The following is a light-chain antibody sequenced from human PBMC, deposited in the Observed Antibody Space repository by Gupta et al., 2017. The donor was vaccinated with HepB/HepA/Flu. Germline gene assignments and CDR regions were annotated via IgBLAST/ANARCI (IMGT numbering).Light chain of an antibody. CDR2: RAS. Sequence: EKVMTQSPATLSAFAGERATLSWRASQSISNNLAWYQQKPGQAPRLLLYRASTRATGVPARFSGSGSGTEFTLTISSLQSGDFAVYYCQQYDTWPLTFGGGTKVEIK. CDR1: QSISNN. V-gene: IGKV3-15*01. J-gene: IGKJ4*01. CDR3: QQYDTWPLT.